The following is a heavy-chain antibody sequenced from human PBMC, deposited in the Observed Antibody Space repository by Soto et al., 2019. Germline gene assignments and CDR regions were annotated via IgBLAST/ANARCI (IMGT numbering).Heavy chain of an antibody. CDR3: ARVHIVVVTAELDV. Sequence: GGSLRLSCAASGFTFSSYAMHWVRQAPGKGLEWVAVISYDGSNKYYADSVKGRFTISRDNSKNTLYLQMNSLRAEDTAVYYCARVHIVVVTAELDVWGRGTTVTVSS. D-gene: IGHD2-21*02. J-gene: IGHJ6*02. CDR1: GFTFSSYA. CDR2: ISYDGSNK. V-gene: IGHV3-30-3*01.